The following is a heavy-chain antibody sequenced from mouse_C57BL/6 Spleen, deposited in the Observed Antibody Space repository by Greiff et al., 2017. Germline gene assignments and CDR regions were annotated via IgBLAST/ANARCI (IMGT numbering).Heavy chain of an antibody. Sequence: QVQLQQPGAELVRPGTSVKLSCKASGYTFTSYWMHWVKQRPGQGLEWIGVIDPSDSYTNYNQKFKGKATLTVDTSSSTAYMQLSSLTSEDSAVYYCARGGDDGYSLDYWGQGTSVTVSS. CDR3: ARGGDDGYSLDY. J-gene: IGHJ4*01. D-gene: IGHD2-3*01. CDR2: IDPSDSYT. V-gene: IGHV1-59*01. CDR1: GYTFTSYW.